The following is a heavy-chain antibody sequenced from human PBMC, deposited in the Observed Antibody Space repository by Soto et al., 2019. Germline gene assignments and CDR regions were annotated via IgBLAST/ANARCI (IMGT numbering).Heavy chain of an antibody. CDR3: AKDLPRQPAYWLDP. J-gene: IGHJ5*02. V-gene: IGHV1-2*02. D-gene: IGHD3-16*01. Sequence: QVQLVQSGAAVKKPGASVKVSCKASGFSFTGYYIHWLRQAPGQGLEWMGWINANSGGTEYAQKFQARVTWTRDTSIATAYLTLTSLTSDDTALYYCAKDLPRQPAYWLDPWGQGTQVTVSS. CDR2: INANSGGT. CDR1: GFSFTGYY.